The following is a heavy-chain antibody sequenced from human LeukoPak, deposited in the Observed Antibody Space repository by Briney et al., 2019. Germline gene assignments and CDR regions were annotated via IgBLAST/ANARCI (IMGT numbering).Heavy chain of an antibody. CDR1: GGSISSYY. Sequence: SETLSLTCTVSGGSISSYYWSWIRQPPGKGLEWIGYIYYSGSTNYNPSLKSRVTISVDTSKNPFSLKLSSVTAADTAVYYCARERESGYSYGYFDYWGQGTLVTVSS. J-gene: IGHJ4*02. D-gene: IGHD5-18*01. CDR3: ARERESGYSYGYFDY. CDR2: IYYSGST. V-gene: IGHV4-59*01.